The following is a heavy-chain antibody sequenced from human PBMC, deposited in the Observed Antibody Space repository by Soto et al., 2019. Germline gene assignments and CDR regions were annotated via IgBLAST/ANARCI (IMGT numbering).Heavy chain of an antibody. D-gene: IGHD2-2*01. Sequence: GGSLRLSCAASGFTFSSQEMSWVRQAPGKGLEWVSGITRSGGTTYYAGSVRGRFTISRDNAKNTLYLQMNSLSAEDTAVYYCARAGRAAAIDYWGQGTLVTVSS. CDR1: GFTFSSQE. V-gene: IGHV3-23*01. CDR3: ARAGRAAAIDY. CDR2: ITRSGGTT. J-gene: IGHJ4*02.